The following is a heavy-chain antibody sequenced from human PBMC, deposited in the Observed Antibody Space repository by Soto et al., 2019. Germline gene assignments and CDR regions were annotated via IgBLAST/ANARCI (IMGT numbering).Heavy chain of an antibody. V-gene: IGHV2-5*02. D-gene: IGHD3-16*01. J-gene: IGHJ3*02. Sequence: QITLKESGPTLVKPTQTLTLTCTCSGFSLSTSGVGVGWNRQPPGKALEWLALIYWEDAKRSSPSLKSRLTTTKDTSKNPVVLTMTNMDPVEPATYYCAHRRSLRAAFEIWGQGTMVTVSS. CDR2: IYWEDAK. CDR3: AHRRSLRAAFEI. CDR1: GFSLSTSGVG.